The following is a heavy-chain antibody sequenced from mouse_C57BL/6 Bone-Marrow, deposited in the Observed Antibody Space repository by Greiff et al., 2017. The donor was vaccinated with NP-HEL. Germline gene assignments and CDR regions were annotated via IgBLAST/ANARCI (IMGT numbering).Heavy chain of an antibody. J-gene: IGHJ4*01. CDR3: ARGGIYDGYPYAMDY. V-gene: IGHV5-16*01. D-gene: IGHD2-3*01. CDR1: GFTFSDYY. CDR2: INYDGSST. Sequence: EVMLVESEGGLVQPGSSMKLSCTASGFTFSDYYMAWVRQVPEKGLEWVANINYDGSSTYYLDSLKSRFIISRDNAKNILYLQMSSLKSEDTATYYCARGGIYDGYPYAMDYWGQGTSVTVSS.